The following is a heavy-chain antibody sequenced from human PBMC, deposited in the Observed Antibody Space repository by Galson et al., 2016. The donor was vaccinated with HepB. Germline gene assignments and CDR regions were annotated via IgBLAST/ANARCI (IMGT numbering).Heavy chain of an antibody. CDR2: LYYSGST. V-gene: IGHV4-31*03. CDR1: GGSIRSGDYY. CDR3: ARSVAPADHIDY. Sequence: TLSLTCTVSGGSIRSGDYYWTWIRQHPGKGLEWIGYLYYSGSTYYNPSLKSRVTISIDTSKNQFSLRLSSVTAADTAVCYCARSVAPADHIDYWGQGTLVTVSS. J-gene: IGHJ4*02. D-gene: IGHD2-2*01.